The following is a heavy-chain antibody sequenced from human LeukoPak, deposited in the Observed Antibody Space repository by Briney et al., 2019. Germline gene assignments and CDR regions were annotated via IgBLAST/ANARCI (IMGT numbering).Heavy chain of an antibody. CDR3: ARLAGAIWYYYDL. CDR1: VGSVSRNH. V-gene: IGHV4-59*08. J-gene: IGHJ4*02. Sequence: SETLSLTSSVSVGSVSRNHRSWIPQPPGKGLEWIGYIYFSRNTHYNPSLRRRVTLSLDTTKNHFSLHLTSVTAADTGVYYCARLAGAIWYYYDLWGQGTLVSVSS. D-gene: IGHD3-10*01. CDR2: IYFSRNT.